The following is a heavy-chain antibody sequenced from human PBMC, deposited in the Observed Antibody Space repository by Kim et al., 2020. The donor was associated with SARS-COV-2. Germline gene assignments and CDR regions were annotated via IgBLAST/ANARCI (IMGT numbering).Heavy chain of an antibody. J-gene: IGHJ2*01. Sequence: SETLSLTCTVSGGSISSSSYYWGWIRQPPGKGLEWIGSIYYSGSTYYNPSLKSRVTISVDTSKNQFSLKLSSVTAADTAVYYCARQGLWNYYDSSGYRPRYFDLWGRGTLVTVSS. D-gene: IGHD3-22*01. V-gene: IGHV4-39*01. CDR3: ARQGLWNYYDSSGYRPRYFDL. CDR2: IYYSGST. CDR1: GGSISSSSYY.